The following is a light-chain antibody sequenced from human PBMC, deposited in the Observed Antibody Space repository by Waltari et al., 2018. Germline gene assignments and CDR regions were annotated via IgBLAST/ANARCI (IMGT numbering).Light chain of an antibody. V-gene: IGLV2-23*02. CDR3: CSYAGDSTLV. CDR2: EVN. Sequence: QSALTQPASVSGSPGQSITIPCTGSSSDVGSYHLVSWYQQHPGKAPKLMIYEVNKRPSGISNRFSGSKSGNTASLTISGLQAEDEADYYCCSYAGDSTLVFGGGTKLTVL. CDR1: SSDVGSYHL. J-gene: IGLJ2*01.